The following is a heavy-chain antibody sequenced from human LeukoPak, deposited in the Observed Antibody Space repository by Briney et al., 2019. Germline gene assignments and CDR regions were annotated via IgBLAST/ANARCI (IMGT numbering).Heavy chain of an antibody. CDR2: IYHSGST. CDR3: ARDRAGEGFDP. V-gene: IGHV4-30-2*01. CDR1: GGSISSGGYS. D-gene: IGHD6-19*01. Sequence: PSQTLSLTCAVSGGSISSGGYSWSWIRQPPGKGLEWIGYIYHSGSTYYNPSLKSRVTISVDRSKNQFSLKLSSVTAADTAVYYCARDRAGEGFDPWGQGTLVTVSS. J-gene: IGHJ5*02.